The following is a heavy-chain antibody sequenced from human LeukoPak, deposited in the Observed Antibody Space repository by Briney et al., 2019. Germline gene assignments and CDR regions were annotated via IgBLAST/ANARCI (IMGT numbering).Heavy chain of an antibody. V-gene: IGHV3-30*18. J-gene: IGHJ4*02. Sequence: GRSPRLSCAASGFTFSSYGMHWVRQAPGKGLEWVAVISYDGSNKYYADSVKGRFTISRDNSKNTLYLQMNSLRAEDTAVYYCAKGRGAEGYWGQGTLVTVSS. CDR2: ISYDGSNK. CDR1: GFTFSSYG. D-gene: IGHD3-10*01. CDR3: AKGRGAEGY.